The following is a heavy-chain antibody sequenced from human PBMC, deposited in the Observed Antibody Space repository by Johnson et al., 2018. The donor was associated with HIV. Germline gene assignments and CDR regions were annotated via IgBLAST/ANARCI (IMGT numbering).Heavy chain of an antibody. CDR3: AKEANPYSSSCYGDAFDI. CDR2: ISYDGSNK. V-gene: IGHV3-30*18. J-gene: IGHJ3*02. D-gene: IGHD6-13*01. Sequence: QVQLVESGGGVVQPGRSLRLSCAASGFTFSSYAMHWVRQDPGKGLELEAVISYDGSNKYYADSVKGRFTISRDNSKNTLYLQMNSLRAEDTAVYYCAKEANPYSSSCYGDAFDIWGKGTMVTVAS. CDR1: GFTFSSYA.